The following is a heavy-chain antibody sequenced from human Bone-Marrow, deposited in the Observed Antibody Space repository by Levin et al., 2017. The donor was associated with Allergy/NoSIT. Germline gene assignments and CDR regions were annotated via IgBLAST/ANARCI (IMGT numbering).Heavy chain of an antibody. CDR2: ISGSGGST. J-gene: IGHJ6*03. CDR1: GFTFSSYA. D-gene: IGHD2-2*03. CDR3: AKRGLDIVVVPAAMRTDYYYYYMDV. V-gene: IGHV3-23*01. Sequence: GGSLRLSCAASGFTFSSYAMSWVRQAPGKGLEWVSAISGSGGSTYYADSVKGRFTISRDNSKNTLYLQMNSLRAEDTAVYYCAKRGLDIVVVPAAMRTDYYYYYMDVWGKGTTVTVSS.